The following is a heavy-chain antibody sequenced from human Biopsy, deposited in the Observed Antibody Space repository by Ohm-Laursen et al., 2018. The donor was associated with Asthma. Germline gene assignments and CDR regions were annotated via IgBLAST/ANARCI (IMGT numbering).Heavy chain of an antibody. V-gene: IGHV1-18*01. Sequence: SVKVSCKPSGYTFTSSGITWVRQAPGQGLEWMGWISAYNGNTKFAQKLQDRVTMITDTSTSTAYMELRSLRSDDTAVYYCARDPGGFDPWGQGTLVTVSS. J-gene: IGHJ5*02. CDR3: ARDPGGFDP. CDR2: ISAYNGNT. CDR1: GYTFTSSG.